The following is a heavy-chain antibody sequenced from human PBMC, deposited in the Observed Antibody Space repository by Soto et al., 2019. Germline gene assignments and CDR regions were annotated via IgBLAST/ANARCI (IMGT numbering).Heavy chain of an antibody. J-gene: IGHJ5*02. D-gene: IGHD2-2*01. CDR2: INHRGST. V-gene: IGHV4-34*01. CDR1: GGSFSGYY. Sequence: SETLSLTCVVYGGSFSGYYWSWIRQSPGKGLEWIGGINHRGSTNYNPSLESRVTISVDTSKNQFSLKLPSVTAADTAMYYCARDGFCTSTTCRVGNWFDPWGQGTLVTVSS. CDR3: ARDGFCTSTTCRVGNWFDP.